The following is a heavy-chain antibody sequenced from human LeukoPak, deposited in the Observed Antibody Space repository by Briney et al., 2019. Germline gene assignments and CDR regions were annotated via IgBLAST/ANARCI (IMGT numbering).Heavy chain of an antibody. Sequence: GGSLRLSCADSVFTFSSYEMNWVRQAPGKGVEWVSYISRSGSSIYYADPVKGRFTISRDNAKNSLYLEMNSLRAEDTAVYYCARASVTTVTLDYWGQGTLVTVSS. D-gene: IGHD4-17*01. CDR1: VFTFSSYE. J-gene: IGHJ4*02. CDR3: ARASVTTVTLDY. CDR2: ISRSGSSI. V-gene: IGHV3-48*03.